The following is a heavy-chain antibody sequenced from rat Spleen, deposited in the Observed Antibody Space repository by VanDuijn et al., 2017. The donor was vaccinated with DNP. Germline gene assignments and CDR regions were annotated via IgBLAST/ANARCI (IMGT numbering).Heavy chain of an antibody. CDR1: GFTISDYW. V-gene: IGHV5-31*01. CDR3: ARHGEVPSRYAMDA. D-gene: IGHD1-11*01. Sequence: EVQLVESGGDLVQPGRSLRLSCVASGFTISDYWMTWIRQVPGKGLEWVAAITSSVGSTYYPDSVTGRFTISRDNAKSTLFLQMDSLRSEETATYYCARHGEVPSRYAMDAWGQGTAVTVSS. CDR2: ITSSVGST. J-gene: IGHJ4*01.